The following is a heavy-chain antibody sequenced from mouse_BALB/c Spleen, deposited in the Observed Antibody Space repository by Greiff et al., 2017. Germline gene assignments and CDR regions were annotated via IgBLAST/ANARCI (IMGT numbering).Heavy chain of an antibody. CDR3: SPYHSGAMDY. Sequence: VQLKQSGPELVKPGASVKISCKASGYSFTGYYMHWVKQRPEQGLEWIGWIDPENGDTEYAPKFQGKATMTADTSSNTAYLQLSSLTSEDTAVYYCSPYHSGAMDYWGQGTSVTVSS. D-gene: IGHD3-1*01. CDR1: GYSFTGYY. CDR2: IDPENGDT. V-gene: IGHV14-4*02. J-gene: IGHJ4*01.